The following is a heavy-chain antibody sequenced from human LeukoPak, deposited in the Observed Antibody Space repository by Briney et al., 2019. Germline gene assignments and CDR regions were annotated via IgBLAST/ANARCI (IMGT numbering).Heavy chain of an antibody. V-gene: IGHV4-39*07. J-gene: IGHJ4*02. CDR1: GGSISSSSYY. Sequence: PSETLSLTCTVSGGSISSSSYYWGWIRQPPGKGLEWIGSMYHSGSTYYNPSLKSRVTISVDTSKNQFSLKLSSVTAADTAVYYCARRIGTSYFDYWGQGTLVTVSS. CDR3: ARRIGTSYFDY. CDR2: MYHSGST. D-gene: IGHD1-1*01.